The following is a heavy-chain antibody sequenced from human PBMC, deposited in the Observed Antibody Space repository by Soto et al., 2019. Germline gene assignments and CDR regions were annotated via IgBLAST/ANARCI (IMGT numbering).Heavy chain of an antibody. CDR1: GFTFSSYG. J-gene: IGHJ6*02. V-gene: IGHV3-30*18. CDR2: IAYDGSNK. Sequence: QVQLVESGGGVVQPGRSLRLSCAASGFTFSSYGMHWVRQAPGQGLEWVAVIAYDGSNKYYADSVKGRFTISRDNSKNTLYLQMNSLRAEDTDVYYCAKVPSWQGGGYYYYGMDVWGQGTTVTVSS. CDR3: AKVPSWQGGGYYYYGMDV. D-gene: IGHD1-26*01.